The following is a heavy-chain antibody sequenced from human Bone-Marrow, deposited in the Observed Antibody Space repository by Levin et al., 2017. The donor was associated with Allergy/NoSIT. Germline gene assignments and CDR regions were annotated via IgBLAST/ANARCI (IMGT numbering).Heavy chain of an antibody. CDR3: ARESTGDHYGNVFDV. J-gene: IGHJ3*01. D-gene: IGHD4-17*01. CDR2: INIGNGNT. V-gene: IGHV1-3*04. Sequence: ASVKVSCKASGYSFTTHSIHWVRQAPGQRLEWMGWINIGNGNTEHSHKFRGRVTIARDTSGNTSYMDLKSLRSEDTAMYFCARESTGDHYGNVFDVWGQGTMVTVSS. CDR1: GYSFTTHS.